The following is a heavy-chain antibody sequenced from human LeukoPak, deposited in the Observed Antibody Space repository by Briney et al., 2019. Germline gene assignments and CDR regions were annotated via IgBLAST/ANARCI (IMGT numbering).Heavy chain of an antibody. CDR3: AGYYYDSRGYFAHDY. D-gene: IGHD3-22*01. CDR1: GFSFSTYW. J-gene: IGHJ4*02. CDR2: INTDGSGT. V-gene: IGHV3-74*01. Sequence: GGSLRLSCAASGFSFSTYWMHWVRQAPGKGLAWLSRINTDGSGTNYADSVRGRFTVSRDNAKNTLYLQMNSLRAEDTAVYFCAGYYYDSRGYFAHDYWGQGTLVIVSS.